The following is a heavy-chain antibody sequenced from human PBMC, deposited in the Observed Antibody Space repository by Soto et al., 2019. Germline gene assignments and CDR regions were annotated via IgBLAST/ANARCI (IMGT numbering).Heavy chain of an antibody. CDR1: GFTVSSNY. V-gene: IGHV3-66*01. CDR3: ARVLRYFDWFLDY. D-gene: IGHD3-9*01. Sequence: EVQLVESGGGLVQPGGSLRLSCAASGFTVSSNYMSWVRQAPGKGLEWVSVIYSGGSTYYADSVKGRFTISRYNSKNTLYLQMNSLRAEDTAVYYCARVLRYFDWFLDYWGQGTLVTVSS. J-gene: IGHJ4*02. CDR2: IYSGGST.